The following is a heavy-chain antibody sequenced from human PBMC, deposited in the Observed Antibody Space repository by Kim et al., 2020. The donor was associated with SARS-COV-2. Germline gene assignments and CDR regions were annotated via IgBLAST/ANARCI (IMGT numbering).Heavy chain of an antibody. J-gene: IGHJ6*02. CDR2: ISYSGSNI. CDR3: ASPTRISIPRGATP. D-gene: IGHD2-15*01. V-gene: IGHV3-48*03. CDR1: GFTFGSYE. Sequence: GGSLRLSCVASGFTFGSYEMNWVRQAPGKGLQWVAYISYSGSNIEYADSVKGRFSISRDNSKKTVYLQMNRLRAEDTAVYYCASPTRISIPRGATPWGQGTTVTVSS.